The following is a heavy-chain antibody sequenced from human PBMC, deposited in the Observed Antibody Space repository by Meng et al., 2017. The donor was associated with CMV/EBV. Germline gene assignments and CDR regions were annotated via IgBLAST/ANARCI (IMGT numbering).Heavy chain of an antibody. CDR2: ISLNSGSI. D-gene: IGHD2-21*01. CDR1: GFTFDDYA. Sequence: SLKISCAASGFTFDDYAMHWVRQAPGKGLEWVSGISLNSGSIGYPDSVKGRFTISRDNAKNSLYLQMNSLRAEDTALYYCAKDVACGGDCYSGVYNGMDVWGQGTTVTVSS. CDR3: AKDVACGGDCYSGVYNGMDV. V-gene: IGHV3-9*01. J-gene: IGHJ6*02.